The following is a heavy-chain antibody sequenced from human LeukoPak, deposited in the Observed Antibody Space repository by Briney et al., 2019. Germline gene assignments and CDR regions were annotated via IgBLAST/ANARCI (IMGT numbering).Heavy chain of an antibody. Sequence: SETLSLTCTVSGGSISTKYWSWIRQPAGKGLEWIGRVHTSGTTHYNPSLRSRVTISVDNSKNQLSLNLTSVTATDTAVYYCARDLGQRGVVTAHYWYFDLWGRGTLVTVSS. CDR3: ARDLGQRGVVTAHYWYFDL. V-gene: IGHV4-4*07. CDR1: GGSISTKY. CDR2: VHTSGTT. D-gene: IGHD2-21*02. J-gene: IGHJ2*01.